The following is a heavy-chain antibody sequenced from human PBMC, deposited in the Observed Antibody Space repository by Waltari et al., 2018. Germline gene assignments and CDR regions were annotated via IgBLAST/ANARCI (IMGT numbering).Heavy chain of an antibody. CDR1: GYSLGSRNY. V-gene: IGHV4-38-2*02. J-gene: IGHJ4*02. Sequence: QVQLQVSGPGLVKTSATLSHTCAVPGYSLGSRNYWGWIRHPPGKGLEWIVSIYRSGSTYYNPSLKSRVTISVDTSKNQFSLKLSSVTAADTAVYYCARDGTTMVRGADYWGQGTLVTVSS. CDR3: ARDGTTMVRGADY. D-gene: IGHD3-10*01. CDR2: IYRSGST.